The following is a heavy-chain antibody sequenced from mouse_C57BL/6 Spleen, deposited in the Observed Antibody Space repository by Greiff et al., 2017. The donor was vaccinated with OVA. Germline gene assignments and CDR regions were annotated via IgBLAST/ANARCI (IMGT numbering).Heavy chain of an antibody. CDR3: ARDDGSFWYFDV. CDR2: ISRGSSTI. Sequence: EVQLQESGGGLVKPGGSLKLSCAASGFTFSDYGMHWVRQAPEKGLEWVAYISRGSSTIYYADTVKGRFTISRDNAKNTLILQMTRLRSEDTAMYYCARDDGSFWYFDVWGTGTTVTVSS. CDR1: GFTFSDYG. J-gene: IGHJ1*03. D-gene: IGHD1-1*02. V-gene: IGHV5-17*01.